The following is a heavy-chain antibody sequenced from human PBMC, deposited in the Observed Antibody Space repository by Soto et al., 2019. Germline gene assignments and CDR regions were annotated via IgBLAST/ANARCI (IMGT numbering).Heavy chain of an antibody. D-gene: IGHD5-12*01. CDR2: MNPNSGNT. CDR3: ARGPLLEMATIRYFDY. CDR1: GYTFTSYD. J-gene: IGHJ4*02. Sequence: ASVKVSCKASGYTFTSYDINWVRQATGQGLEWMGWMNPNSGNTGYAQKFQGRVTMTRNTSISTAYMELSSLRSEDTAVYYCARGPLLEMATIRYFDYWGQGTLVTVSS. V-gene: IGHV1-8*01.